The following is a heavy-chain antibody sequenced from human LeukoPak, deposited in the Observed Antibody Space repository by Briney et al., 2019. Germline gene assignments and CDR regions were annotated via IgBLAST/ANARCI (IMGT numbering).Heavy chain of an antibody. Sequence: GGSLRLSCAASGFTVSSNYMSWVRQAPGKGLEWVSVMYSGGSTYYADSVKGRFTISRHNSKNTLYLQMNSLRAEDTAVYSCARSKYYYDSSRYNDAFDIWGQGTMVTVSS. CDR1: GFTVSSNY. D-gene: IGHD3-22*01. J-gene: IGHJ3*02. CDR2: MYSGGST. CDR3: ARSKYYYDSSRYNDAFDI. V-gene: IGHV3-53*04.